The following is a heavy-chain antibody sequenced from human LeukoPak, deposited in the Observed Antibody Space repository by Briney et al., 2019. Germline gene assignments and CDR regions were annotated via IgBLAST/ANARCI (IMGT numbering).Heavy chain of an antibody. CDR3: ARDLYPLAGSPSDY. D-gene: IGHD6-6*01. CDR1: GFTFSSYG. Sequence: GGSLRLSCAASGFTFSSYGMHWVRQAPGKGLEWVAVISYDGSNKYYADSVKGRFTISRDNSKNTLYLQMNSLRAEDTAVYYCARDLYPLAGSPSDYWGQGTLVTVSS. J-gene: IGHJ4*02. V-gene: IGHV3-30*03. CDR2: ISYDGSNK.